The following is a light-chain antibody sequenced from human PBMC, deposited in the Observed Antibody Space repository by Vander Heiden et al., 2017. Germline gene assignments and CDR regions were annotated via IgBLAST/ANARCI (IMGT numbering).Light chain of an antibody. V-gene: IGKV2-28*01. CDR1: QSLLHSNGYNY. CDR3: MQALQTPLT. J-gene: IGKJ4*01. Sequence: VMTQSPLSLPVTPGAPAASACRSSQSLLHSNGYNYLDWYLQKPGQSPQLLIYLGSNRASGVPDRLSGSGSGTDFTLKISRVEAEDVGVYYCMQALQTPLTFGGGTKVEIK. CDR2: LGS.